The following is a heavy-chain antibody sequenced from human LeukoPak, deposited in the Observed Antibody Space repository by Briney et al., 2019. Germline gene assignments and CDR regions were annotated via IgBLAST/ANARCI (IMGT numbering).Heavy chain of an antibody. Sequence: GGSLRLSCAASGFTFSSYAMHWVRQAPGKGLEWVAAISYDGSNKYYADSVKGRFTISRDNSKNTLYLQMNSLRAEDTAVYYCARGQEMARTHWGQGTLVTVSS. CDR1: GFTFSSYA. D-gene: IGHD5-24*01. CDR2: ISYDGSNK. V-gene: IGHV3-30-3*01. J-gene: IGHJ4*02. CDR3: ARGQEMARTH.